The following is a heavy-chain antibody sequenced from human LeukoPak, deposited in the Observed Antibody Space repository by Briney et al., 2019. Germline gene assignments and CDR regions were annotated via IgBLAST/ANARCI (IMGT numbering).Heavy chain of an antibody. CDR3: ARGVPAFVHQIYDSSGYYLYFDY. D-gene: IGHD3-22*01. V-gene: IGHV4-34*01. J-gene: IGHJ4*02. Sequence: ESSETLSLTCAVYGGSFSGYYWSWIRQPPGKGLEWIGEINHSGSTNYNPSLKSRVTISVDTSKNQFSLKLSSVIAADTAVYYCARGVPAFVHQIYDSSGYYLYFDYWGQGTLVTVSS. CDR2: INHSGST. CDR1: GGSFSGYY.